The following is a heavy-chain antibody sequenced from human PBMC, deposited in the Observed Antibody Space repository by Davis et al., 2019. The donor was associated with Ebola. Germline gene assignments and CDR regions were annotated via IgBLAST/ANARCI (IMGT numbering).Heavy chain of an antibody. CDR1: GGSISSSHW. D-gene: IGHD2-2*01. V-gene: IGHV4-4*02. Sequence: PSETLSLTCAVSGGSISSSHWWSWVRQPPGKGLEWIGYIYYSGSTYYNPSLKSRVTISVDTSKNQFSLKLSSVTAADTAVYYCARAELGYCSSTSCYFDYGMDVWGQGTTVTVSS. CDR2: IYYSGST. J-gene: IGHJ6*02. CDR3: ARAELGYCSSTSCYFDYGMDV.